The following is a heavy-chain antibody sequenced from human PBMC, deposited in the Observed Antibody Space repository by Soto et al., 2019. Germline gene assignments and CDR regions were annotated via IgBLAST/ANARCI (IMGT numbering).Heavy chain of an antibody. J-gene: IGHJ3*02. CDR3: ARVFPRAFDI. CDR1: GYSFTNYW. V-gene: IGHV5-51*01. D-gene: IGHD1-20*01. Sequence: PGESLKISCKGSGYSFTNYWIAWVRQMPGKGLEWMGIIYPGDSDTRYSPSFQGQVTISADKSISTTYLQWSSLKASDTAMYYCARVFPRAFDIWGQGTMVTVSS. CDR2: IYPGDSDT.